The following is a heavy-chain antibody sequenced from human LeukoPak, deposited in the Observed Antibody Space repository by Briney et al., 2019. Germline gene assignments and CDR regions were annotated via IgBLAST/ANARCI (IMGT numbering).Heavy chain of an antibody. CDR3: AKDTYYYDSSGYSDGDY. CDR2: ISYDGSNK. CDR1: GFTFSSYG. Sequence: GGSLRLSCAASGFTFSSYGMHWARQAPGKGLEWVAVISYDGSNKYYADSVKGRFTISRDNSKNTLYLQMNSLRAEDTAVYYCAKDTYYYDSSGYSDGDYWGQGTLVTVSS. D-gene: IGHD3-22*01. V-gene: IGHV3-30*18. J-gene: IGHJ4*02.